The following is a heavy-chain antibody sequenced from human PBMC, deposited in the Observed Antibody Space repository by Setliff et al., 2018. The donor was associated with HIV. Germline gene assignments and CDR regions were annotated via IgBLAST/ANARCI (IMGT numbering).Heavy chain of an antibody. V-gene: IGHV3-74*01. Sequence: PGGSLRLSCAASGFASSGFAFSHYWMHWVRQAPGKGLVWVSRITNDVSATTYADFVKGRFTISRDNAKNMVYLQMNSLRVEDTAVYFGARPTNIDTLYYGSQTFYMYYYGLDVWGQGTTVTVSS. CDR2: ITNDVSAT. CDR3: ARPTNIDTLYYGSQTFYMYYYGLDV. J-gene: IGHJ6*02. D-gene: IGHD1-26*01. CDR1: GFAFSHYW.